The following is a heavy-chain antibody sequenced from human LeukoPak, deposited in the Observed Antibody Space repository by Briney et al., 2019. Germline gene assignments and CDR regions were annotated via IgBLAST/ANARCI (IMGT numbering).Heavy chain of an antibody. CDR3: ARDPSYGGYYYFDY. V-gene: IGHV3-64*01. J-gene: IGHJ4*02. CDR2: ISSNGGST. D-gene: IGHD4-23*01. CDR1: GFTFSSYA. Sequence: TGGSLRLSCAASGFTFSSYAMHWVRQAPGKGLEYVSAISSNGGSTYYANSVKGRFTISRDNSKNTLYLQMGSLRAEDMAVYYCARDPSYGGYYYFDYWGQGTLVTVSS.